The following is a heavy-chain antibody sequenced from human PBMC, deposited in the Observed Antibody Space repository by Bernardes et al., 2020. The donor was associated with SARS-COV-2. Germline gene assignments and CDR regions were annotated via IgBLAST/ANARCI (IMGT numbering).Heavy chain of an antibody. CDR3: VKVSIIVAGLSDY. Sequence: SETLCLTCAVSGGSIRSRNWWSWVRQPPGKGLEWIGEIHHSGSTRYNPSLKSRVTISVDKSRNQFSLILNSVTAADTAVYYCVKVSIIVAGLSDYWGQGTLVTVSS. CDR1: GGSIRSRNW. CDR2: IHHSGST. V-gene: IGHV4-4*02. D-gene: IGHD6-19*01. J-gene: IGHJ4*02.